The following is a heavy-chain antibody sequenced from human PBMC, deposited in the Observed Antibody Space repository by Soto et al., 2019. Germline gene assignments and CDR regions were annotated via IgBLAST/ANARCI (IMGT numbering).Heavy chain of an antibody. V-gene: IGHV1-2*04. Sequence: ASVKVSCKASGYTFTGYYMHWVRQAPGQGLEWMGWINPNSGGTNYAQKFQGWVTMTRGTSISTAYMELSRLRSDDTAVYYCARDKEEAARPPPYYYYGMDVWGQGTTVTVSS. CDR2: INPNSGGT. J-gene: IGHJ6*02. CDR3: ARDKEEAARPPPYYYYGMDV. D-gene: IGHD6-6*01. CDR1: GYTFTGYY.